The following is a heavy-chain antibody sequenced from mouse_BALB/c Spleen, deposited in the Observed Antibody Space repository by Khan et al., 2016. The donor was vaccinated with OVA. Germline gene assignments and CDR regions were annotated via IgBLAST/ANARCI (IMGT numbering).Heavy chain of an antibody. V-gene: IGHV2-2*02. J-gene: IGHJ3*01. CDR1: GFSLNNYS. D-gene: IGHD2-4*01. Sequence: QMQLEESGPGLVQPSQSLSITCTVSGFSLNNYSVHWVRQSPGKGLEWLGVIWSAGSTDYNAAFISRLTISKDNSRSQVFFKMNSLQPNDTAIYYCARRGYDYGRGALFAYWGQGTLVTGSA. CDR3: ARRGYDYGRGALFAY. CDR2: IWSAGST.